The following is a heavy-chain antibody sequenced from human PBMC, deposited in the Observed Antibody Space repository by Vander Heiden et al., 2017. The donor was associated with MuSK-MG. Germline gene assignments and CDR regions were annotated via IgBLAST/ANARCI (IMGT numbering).Heavy chain of an antibody. CDR1: GFTFSSYD. CDR3: ARGGHQLLNYYYGMDV. CDR2: IGTAGDT. Sequence: EVQLVESGGGLVQPGGSLRLSCVASGFTFSSYDMHWVRQATGKGLEWVSAIGTAGDTYYPGSVKGRFTISRENAKNSLYLQMNSLRAGDTAVYYCARGGHQLLNYYYGMDVWGQGTTVTVSS. J-gene: IGHJ6*02. V-gene: IGHV3-13*01. D-gene: IGHD2-2*01.